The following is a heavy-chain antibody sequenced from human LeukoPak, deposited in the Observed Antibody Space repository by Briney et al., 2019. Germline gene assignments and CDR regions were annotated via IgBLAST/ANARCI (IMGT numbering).Heavy chain of an antibody. CDR3: VKKGPAGDPPYFNY. CDR2: ISNNGAGT. V-gene: IGHV3-23*01. CDR1: GFTFSGFA. D-gene: IGHD3-10*01. Sequence: GGSLRLSCAASGFTFSGFAMSWVRQAPGNGREWVAAISNNGAGTYYVDSVKGRFTVSRDNSKNTLFLQMNSLRAEHTAVYYCVKKGPAGDPPYFNYWGQGTLVTVSS. J-gene: IGHJ4*02.